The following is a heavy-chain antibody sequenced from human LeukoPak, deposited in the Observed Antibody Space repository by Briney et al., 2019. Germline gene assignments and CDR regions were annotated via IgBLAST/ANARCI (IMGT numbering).Heavy chain of an antibody. CDR1: GFTFSSYG. D-gene: IGHD6-19*01. V-gene: IGHV3-30*18. CDR3: AKGHLRGAMAVHDAFDI. CDR2: ISYDGSNK. J-gene: IGHJ3*02. Sequence: PGGSLRLSCAASGFTFSSYGMHWVRQAPGKGLEWVAVISYDGSNKYYADSVKGRFTISRDNSKNTLYLQMNSLRAEDTAVYYCAKGHLRGAMAVHDAFDIWGQGTMVTVSS.